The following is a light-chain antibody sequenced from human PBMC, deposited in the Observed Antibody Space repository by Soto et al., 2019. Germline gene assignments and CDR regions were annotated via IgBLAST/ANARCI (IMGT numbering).Light chain of an antibody. CDR3: QHYNSYSEA. Sequence: DIQMTPSPSTLSGSVGDRVTNPCRASQTISSWLAWYQQKPGKAPKLLIYKASTLKSGVPSRFSGSGSGTEFTLTISSLQPDDFATYYCQHYNSYSEAFGQGTKVHIK. J-gene: IGKJ1*01. V-gene: IGKV1-5*03. CDR1: QTISSW. CDR2: KAS.